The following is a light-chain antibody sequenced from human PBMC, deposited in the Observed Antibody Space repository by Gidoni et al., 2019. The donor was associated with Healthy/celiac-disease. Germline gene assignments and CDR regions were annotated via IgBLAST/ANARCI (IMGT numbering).Light chain of an antibody. V-gene: IGLV3-9*01. CDR1: NIGSKN. Sequence: SYELTQPLSVSVALGQTARITCGGNNIGSKNVQWYQQKPGQAPVLVIYRDSNRPFGIPERFSGSNSGNTATLTISRAQAGDEADYYCQVWDSSTSPFGGGTKLTVL. CDR3: QVWDSSTSP. J-gene: IGLJ2*01. CDR2: RDS.